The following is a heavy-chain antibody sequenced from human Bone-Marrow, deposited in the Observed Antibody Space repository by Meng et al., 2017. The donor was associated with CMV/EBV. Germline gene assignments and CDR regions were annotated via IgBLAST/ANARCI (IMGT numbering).Heavy chain of an antibody. D-gene: IGHD2-15*01. CDR2: FYDGGST. Sequence: SETLSLTCTVSGDSIGSSNFYWGWIRQPPGKGMEWIGSFYDGGSTFYNPSLESRVTISVDTSKSQFSLKLKSVTAADTAVYYCARDRAPAGPANWFDPWGPGNLVNVSS. V-gene: IGHV4-39*07. CDR1: GDSIGSSNFY. J-gene: IGHJ5*02. CDR3: ARDRAPAGPANWFDP.